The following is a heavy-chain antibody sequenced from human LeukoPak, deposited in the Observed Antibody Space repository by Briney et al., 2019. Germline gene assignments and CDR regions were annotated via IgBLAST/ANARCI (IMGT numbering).Heavy chain of an antibody. D-gene: IGHD3-22*01. J-gene: IGHJ1*01. V-gene: IGHV1-3*04. Sequence: ASVKVSCKTSGYTFPNYGMHWVRQAPRQSLEWMGWINTGNGNTKSSQKFQDRVALTRDTSASTAYMELNSLSSEDTAVYYCARVPLHDASGRYYPHWGQGTLVTVSS. CDR3: ARVPLHDASGRYYPH. CDR1: GYTFPNYG. CDR2: INTGNGNT.